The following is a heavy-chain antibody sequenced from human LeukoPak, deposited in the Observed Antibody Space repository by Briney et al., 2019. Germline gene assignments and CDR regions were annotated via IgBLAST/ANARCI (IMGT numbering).Heavy chain of an antibody. J-gene: IGHJ4*02. CDR2: IYPGDSDT. CDR3: ARPFGPRVGSGWYYFDY. V-gene: IGHV5-51*01. CDR1: GYSFTSYW. D-gene: IGHD6-19*01. Sequence: GESLKISCKGSGYSFTSYWIGWVRQVPGEGLEGMGIIYPGDSDTRYSSSFQGQVTISADKSISTAYLQWSSLKASDTAMYYCARPFGPRVGSGWYYFDYWGQGTLVTVSS.